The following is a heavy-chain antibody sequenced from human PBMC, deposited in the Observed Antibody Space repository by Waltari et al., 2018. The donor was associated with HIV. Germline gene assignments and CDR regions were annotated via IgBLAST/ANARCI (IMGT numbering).Heavy chain of an antibody. D-gene: IGHD3-3*01. CDR2: VYSSGNI. CDR1: GGSMTNSY. V-gene: IGHV4-59*01. CDR3: ARAPVHLRGYFYYGIDV. Sequence: QGQLQESGPGLVKPSETLSLTCNVYGGSMTNSYWSWIRQSPGKGLEWIGYVYSSGNINYNPSLKSRVTIVVDTSKNQFSLKLRSVTAADTAVYYCARAPVHLRGYFYYGIDVWGQGTTVTVSS. J-gene: IGHJ6*02.